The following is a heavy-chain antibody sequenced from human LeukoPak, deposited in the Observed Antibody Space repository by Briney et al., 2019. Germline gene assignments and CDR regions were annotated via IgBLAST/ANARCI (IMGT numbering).Heavy chain of an antibody. CDR1: GFTFDDYA. CDR2: ISWNSGSI. D-gene: IGHD1-26*01. Sequence: GRSLRLSCAASGFTFDDYAMHWVRQAPGKGLEWVSGISWNSGSIGYADSVKGRFTISRDNAKNSLYLQMNSLRAEDTAVYYCARGLQVGATPYGMDVWGQGTTVTVSS. J-gene: IGHJ6*02. V-gene: IGHV3-9*01. CDR3: ARGLQVGATPYGMDV.